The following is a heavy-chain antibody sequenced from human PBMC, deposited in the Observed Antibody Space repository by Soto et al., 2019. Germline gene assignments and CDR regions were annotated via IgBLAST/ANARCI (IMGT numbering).Heavy chain of an antibody. V-gene: IGHV3-9*01. D-gene: IGHD6-19*01. CDR2: ISWNSGSI. Sequence: GGSLRLSCAASGFTFDDYAMHWVRQAPGKGLEWVSGISWNSGSIGYADSVKGRFTISRDNAKNSLYLQMNSLRAEDTALYYCAKAGIAVAGLANDAFDIWGQGTMVTVSS. CDR3: AKAGIAVAGLANDAFDI. J-gene: IGHJ3*02. CDR1: GFTFDDYA.